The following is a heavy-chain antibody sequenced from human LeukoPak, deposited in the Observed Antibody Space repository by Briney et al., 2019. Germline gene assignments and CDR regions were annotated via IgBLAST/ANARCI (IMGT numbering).Heavy chain of an antibody. J-gene: IGHJ4*02. Sequence: GASVKVSYKASGYTFTSYDINWVRQATGQGLEWMGWMNPNSGNTGYAQKFQGRVTMTRNTSISTAYMKLSSLRSEDTAVYYCARVAGRYGSGSGYWGQGTLVTVSS. V-gene: IGHV1-8*01. CDR1: GYTFTSYD. D-gene: IGHD3-10*01. CDR2: MNPNSGNT. CDR3: ARVAGRYGSGSGY.